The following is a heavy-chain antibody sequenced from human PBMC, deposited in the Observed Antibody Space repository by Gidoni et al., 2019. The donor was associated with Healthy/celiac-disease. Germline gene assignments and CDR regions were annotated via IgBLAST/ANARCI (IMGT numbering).Heavy chain of an antibody. V-gene: IGHV4-34*01. CDR2: INHSGST. J-gene: IGHJ4*02. D-gene: IGHD2-15*01. CDR1: GGSFSGYY. Sequence: QVQLQQWGAGLLKPSETLSLTCAVYGGSFSGYYWSWIRQPPGKGMEWIGEINHSGSTNYNPSLKRRVTISVDTSKNQFSLKLSSVTAADTAVYYCARGRGYCSGGSCYYGVLRGAYDYWGQGTLVTVSS. CDR3: ARGRGYCSGGSCYYGVLRGAYDY.